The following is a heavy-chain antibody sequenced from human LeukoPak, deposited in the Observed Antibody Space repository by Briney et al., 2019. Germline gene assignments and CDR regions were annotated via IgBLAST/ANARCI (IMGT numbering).Heavy chain of an antibody. D-gene: IGHD5-18*01. CDR3: AKNAHYQGYSYGGIDY. V-gene: IGHV3-9*01. CDR2: ISWNSGSI. Sequence: GGSLRLSCAASGFTFDDYAMHWVRQAPGKGLEWVSGISWNSGSIGYADSVKGRFTISRDNAKNSLYLQMNSLRAEDTAVYYCAKNAHYQGYSYGGIDYWGQGTLVTVSS. CDR1: GFTFDDYA. J-gene: IGHJ4*02.